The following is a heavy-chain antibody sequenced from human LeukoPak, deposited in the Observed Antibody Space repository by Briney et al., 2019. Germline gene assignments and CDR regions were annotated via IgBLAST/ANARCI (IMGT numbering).Heavy chain of an antibody. D-gene: IGHD3-3*01. J-gene: IGHJ4*02. CDR1: GGSISSSSYY. V-gene: IGHV4-39*01. CDR3: ARSLPFFPSAFDY. CDR2: IYYSGST. Sequence: SETLSLTCTVSGGSISSSSYYWGWIRQPPGKGLEWIGSIYYSGSTYYNPSLKSRVTISVDTSKNQFSLKLSSVTAADTAVYYCARSLPFFPSAFDYWGQGTLVTVSS.